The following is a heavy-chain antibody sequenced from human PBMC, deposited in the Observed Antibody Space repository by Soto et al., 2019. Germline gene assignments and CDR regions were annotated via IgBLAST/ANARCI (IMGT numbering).Heavy chain of an antibody. D-gene: IGHD2-2*02. CDR2: IIPIFGTA. Sequence: QVQLVQSGAEVKKPGSSVKVSCKASGGTFSSYAISWVRQAPGQGLEWMGGIIPIFGTANYAQKFQGRVTITAAESTSTAYMELSSLRSEDTAVYYCAREIGGYCSSTSCYKYYYGMDVWGQGTTVTVSS. CDR1: GGTFSSYA. CDR3: AREIGGYCSSTSCYKYYYGMDV. J-gene: IGHJ6*02. V-gene: IGHV1-69*01.